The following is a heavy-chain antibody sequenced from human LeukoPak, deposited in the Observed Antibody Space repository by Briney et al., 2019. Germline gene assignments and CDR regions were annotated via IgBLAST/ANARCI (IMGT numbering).Heavy chain of an antibody. V-gene: IGHV3-30*18. CDR3: AKMPGDFWSAFYHYFDF. CDR1: GFSFSSYG. D-gene: IGHD3-3*01. CDR2: TSYDGSNK. J-gene: IGHJ4*02. Sequence: PGRSLRLPCAASGFSFSSYGMHWVRQAPGKGLEWVALTSYDGSNKYYGDSVKGRFTISRDNSKNTLYLQMNSLRAQDTAVYYCAKMPGDFWSAFYHYFDFWGQGTLVTVSS.